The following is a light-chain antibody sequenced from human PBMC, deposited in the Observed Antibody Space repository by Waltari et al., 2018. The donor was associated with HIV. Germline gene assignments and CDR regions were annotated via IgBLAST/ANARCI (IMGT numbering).Light chain of an antibody. Sequence: DIQLPQSPSFLSASVGDRVTVACRASQDISDFLAWYQQKPGTAPRLLIYDASTLYSGVPSRFRGSGSGTEFTLTISSLQPEDFVSYYCQQLHTFPLTFGGGTKV. CDR2: DAS. CDR1: QDISDF. J-gene: IGKJ4*01. V-gene: IGKV1-9*01. CDR3: QQLHTFPLT.